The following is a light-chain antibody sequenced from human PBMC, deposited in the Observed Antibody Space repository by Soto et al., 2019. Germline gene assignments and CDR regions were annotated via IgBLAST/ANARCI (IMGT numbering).Light chain of an antibody. CDR2: GAS. Sequence: EIVLTQSPGTLSLSPGERATLSCRASQSVSSNYLAWYQQKPGQAPRLLIYGASSRATGIPDRFSGSGSGTDFSLTISRLEPEDSALYYCQQYGSSPLTFGPGTKVEIK. CDR1: QSVSSNY. J-gene: IGKJ3*01. CDR3: QQYGSSPLT. V-gene: IGKV3-20*01.